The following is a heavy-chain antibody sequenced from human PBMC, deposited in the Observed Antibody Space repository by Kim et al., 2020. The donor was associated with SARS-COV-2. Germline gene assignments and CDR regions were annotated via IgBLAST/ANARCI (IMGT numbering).Heavy chain of an antibody. CDR3: AKESRPNAPYYYDGQPAGY. CDR2: ISGSGGST. V-gene: IGHV3-23*01. Sequence: GGSLRLSCAASGFTFSSYAMSWVRQAPGKGLEWVSAISGSGGSTYYADSVKGRFTISRDNSKNTLYLQMNSLRAEDTAVYYCAKESRPNAPYYYDGQPAGYWGQGTLVTVSS. J-gene: IGHJ4*02. CDR1: GFTFSSYA. D-gene: IGHD3-22*01.